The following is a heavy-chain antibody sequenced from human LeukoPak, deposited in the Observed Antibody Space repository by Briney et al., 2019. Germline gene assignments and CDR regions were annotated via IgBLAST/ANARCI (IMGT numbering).Heavy chain of an antibody. CDR1: GGTFSSYA. CDR3: ARDYYDSSGPDSGYYYYYMDV. CDR2: IIPIFGTA. J-gene: IGHJ6*03. V-gene: IGHV1-69*06. Sequence: SVKVSCKASGGTFSSYAISWVRQAPGQGLEWMGGIIPIFGTANYAQKFQGRVTITADKSASTAYMELSSLRSEDTAVYYCARDYYDSSGPDSGYYYYYMDVWGKGTTVTVSS. D-gene: IGHD3-22*01.